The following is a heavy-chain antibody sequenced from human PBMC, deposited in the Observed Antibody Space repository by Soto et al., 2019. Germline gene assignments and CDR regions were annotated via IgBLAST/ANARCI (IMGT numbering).Heavy chain of an antibody. CDR2: ISPKSGGT. Sequence: ASCRRAWCRYLADNMVCVRESTLQGFEWMGRISPKSGGTNYAQKFEGRATMTWDTSLNTAYMELSSLISEDTAVYYCARPPGYRGYRYVLGLWGQGTLVTVSS. CDR1: WCRYLADN. CDR3: ARPPGYRGYRYVLGL. J-gene: IGHJ4*02. V-gene: IGHV1-2*02. D-gene: IGHD5-12*01.